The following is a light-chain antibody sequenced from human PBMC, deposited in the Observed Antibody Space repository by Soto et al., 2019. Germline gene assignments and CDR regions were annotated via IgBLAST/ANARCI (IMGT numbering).Light chain of an antibody. CDR3: QQANSFPVT. V-gene: IGKV1D-12*01. CDR1: QGIRSW. Sequence: DIQMTQSPSSVSAAVGDRVTITCRASQGIRSWLAWYQQKPGKAPKLLIYAASKLQSGVPSRFSGSGSGTDFTLTISSXQPEDFATYYCQQANSFPVTFGQGTRLEIK. CDR2: AAS. J-gene: IGKJ5*01.